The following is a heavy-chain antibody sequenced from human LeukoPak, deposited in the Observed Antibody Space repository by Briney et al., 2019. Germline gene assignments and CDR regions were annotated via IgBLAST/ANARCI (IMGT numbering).Heavy chain of an antibody. D-gene: IGHD2-21*02. CDR1: GFTFTKAW. CDR3: ATDNGGDSRVY. V-gene: IGHV3-15*01. CDR2: VKSKTDGGTT. Sequence: GGSLRLSCAASGFTFTKAWMSWVRQAPGRGLEWVGRVKSKTDGGTTDYAAPVKGRFTISRDDSKNTLYLQMNSLKSEDTAVYYCATDNGGDSRVYWGQGSLVTVSS. J-gene: IGHJ4*02.